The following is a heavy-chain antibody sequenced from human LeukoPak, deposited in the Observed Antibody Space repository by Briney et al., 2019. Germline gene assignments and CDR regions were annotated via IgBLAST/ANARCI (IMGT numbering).Heavy chain of an antibody. CDR2: INSDGSST. CDR3: ARVAAWDSSGYLFDY. V-gene: IGHV3-74*01. J-gene: IGHJ4*02. CDR1: GVTSSSYW. Sequence: GGSLRLSCAASGVTSSSYWMHWVRQAPGKGLVGVSRINSDGSSTSYADSVKGRFTISRENAKNTLYLQMNSLRAEDTAVYYCARVAAWDSSGYLFDYWGQGTLVTVSA. D-gene: IGHD3-22*01.